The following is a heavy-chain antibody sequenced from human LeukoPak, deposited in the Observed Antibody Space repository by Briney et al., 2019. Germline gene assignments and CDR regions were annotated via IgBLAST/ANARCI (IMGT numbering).Heavy chain of an antibody. CDR3: ARGYSSSYRIDY. CDR2: INTDGSST. V-gene: IGHV3-74*01. Sequence: QPGGSLRLSCAAPGFTFSSYWMHWVRQAPGKGLVWVSRINTDGSSTTYADSVRSRFTISRDNAKNTLYLQMNSLRAEDTAVFYCARGYSSSYRIDYWGQGTLVTVSS. D-gene: IGHD6-6*01. J-gene: IGHJ4*02. CDR1: GFTFSSYW.